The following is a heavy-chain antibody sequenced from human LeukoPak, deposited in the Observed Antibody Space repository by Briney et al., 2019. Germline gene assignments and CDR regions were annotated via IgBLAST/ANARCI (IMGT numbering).Heavy chain of an antibody. Sequence: GGSLRLSCAASEFTFSDYYMSWIRQAPGKGLEWVSYISYSGDTIYYADSVKGRFTISRDNAKNSLYLQMNTLRAEDTAVYYCAKVQDYHGSGRFDYWGQGTLVTVSS. V-gene: IGHV3-11*01. CDR3: AKVQDYHGSGRFDY. J-gene: IGHJ4*02. D-gene: IGHD3-10*01. CDR1: EFTFSDYY. CDR2: ISYSGDTI.